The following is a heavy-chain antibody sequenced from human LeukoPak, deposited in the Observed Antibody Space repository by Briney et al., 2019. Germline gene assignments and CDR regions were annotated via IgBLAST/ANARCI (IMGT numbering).Heavy chain of an antibody. CDR3: ARTVGTHRFDF. V-gene: IGHV4-39*01. CDR1: GGSISSSDYY. D-gene: IGHD4-23*01. Sequence: SETLSLTCTVSGGSISSSDYYWGWIRQPPGERLEWIGTIYYNGNTYYNPSLQSRVIISVDTSKNQFSLKLPSVTAPDTAVYYCARTVGTHRFDFWGQGILVTVSS. CDR2: IYYNGNT. J-gene: IGHJ4*02.